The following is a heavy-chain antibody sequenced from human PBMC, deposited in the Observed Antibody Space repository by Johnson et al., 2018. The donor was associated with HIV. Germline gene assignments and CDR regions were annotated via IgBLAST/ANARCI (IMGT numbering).Heavy chain of an antibody. J-gene: IGHJ3*02. CDR1: GFTFSDYY. V-gene: IGHV3-11*01. CDR3: ARGRRRIAARSVFPDAFDI. CDR2: ISSSAST. D-gene: IGHD6-6*01. Sequence: QVQLVESGGVLVKPGVSLRLSCAASGFTFSDYYMSWIRQAPGKGLEWVSYISSSASTYYADSVKGRFTLSRDNSKNTLYLQMNSLRAEDTALYYCARGRRRIAARSVFPDAFDIWGQGTMVTVSS.